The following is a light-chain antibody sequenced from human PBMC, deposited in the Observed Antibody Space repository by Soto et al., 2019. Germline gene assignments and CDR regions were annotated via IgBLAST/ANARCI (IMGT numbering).Light chain of an antibody. CDR1: NIGSDT. J-gene: IGLJ1*01. V-gene: IGLV3-21*02. CDR2: DDS. CDR3: LVWDSIGDKYG. Sequence: SYALTQPPSVSVAPGETARITCGRNNIGSDTVHWYQQKPGQAPVVVVYDDSERPSGTPERISGSNSGDTATLTIRRDEAGDEADYSCLVWDSIGDKYGFGSGTKVTV.